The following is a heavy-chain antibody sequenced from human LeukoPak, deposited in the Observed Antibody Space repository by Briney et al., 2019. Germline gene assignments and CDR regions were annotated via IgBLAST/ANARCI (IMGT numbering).Heavy chain of an antibody. J-gene: IGHJ4*02. CDR3: ARGKIWSPVYFSY. V-gene: IGHV4-4*07. CDR1: RGSINNQY. D-gene: IGHD3-10*01. CDR2: MYTNGES. Sequence: SETLSLTCTVSRGSINNQYWSWIRQPAGKGLEWIGRMYTNGESDYNPSLKSRVAMSVDTSKNQFSLKLSSVTAADTAVYYCARGKIWSPVYFSYWGQGILVTVSS.